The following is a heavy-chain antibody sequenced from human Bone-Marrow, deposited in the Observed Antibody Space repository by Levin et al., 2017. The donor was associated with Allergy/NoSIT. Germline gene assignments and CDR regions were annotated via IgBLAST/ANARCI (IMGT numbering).Heavy chain of an antibody. V-gene: IGHV3-53*05. CDR1: GFSVSSYY. CDR2: LYTGGSS. Sequence: GESLKISCAASGFSVSSYYMSWVRQAPGKGLECVSVLYTGGSSYFADSVKGRFTISRDNSNNILFLQMTSLTLEDTAMYYCAQGWNDYFWGSYWDQWGQGTLVTVSS. J-gene: IGHJ4*02. D-gene: IGHD3-16*01. CDR3: AQGWNDYFWGSYWDQ.